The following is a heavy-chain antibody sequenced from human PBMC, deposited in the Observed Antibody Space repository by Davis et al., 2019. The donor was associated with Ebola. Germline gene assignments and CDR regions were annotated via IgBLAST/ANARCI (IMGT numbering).Heavy chain of an antibody. Sequence: GGSLRLSCATSGFTFSSHAMNWVRQAPGKGLEWVSSISYDGSSTFYADSVKGRFTISRDNSENTLCLQMNTLRAEDTAVYHCAKGGHGSVYDYYTLDVWGQGTTVTVSS. CDR1: GFTFSSHA. D-gene: IGHD3-3*01. V-gene: IGHV3-23*01. J-gene: IGHJ6*02. CDR3: AKGGHGSVYDYYTLDV. CDR2: ISYDGSST.